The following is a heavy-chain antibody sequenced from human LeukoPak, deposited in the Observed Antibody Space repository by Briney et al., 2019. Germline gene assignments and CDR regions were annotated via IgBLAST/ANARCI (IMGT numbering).Heavy chain of an antibody. Sequence: PSETLSLTSTVSGGSISSYYWSWIRQPPGKGLEWIGYMYYSGSTNYNPSLRSRVTISVDTSKNQFSLKLSSVTAANTAVYYCAREDSGSYYNYYYFYMDVWGKGTTVTISS. CDR2: MYYSGST. D-gene: IGHD3-10*01. CDR1: GGSISSYY. CDR3: AREDSGSYYNYYYFYMDV. J-gene: IGHJ6*03. V-gene: IGHV4-59*01.